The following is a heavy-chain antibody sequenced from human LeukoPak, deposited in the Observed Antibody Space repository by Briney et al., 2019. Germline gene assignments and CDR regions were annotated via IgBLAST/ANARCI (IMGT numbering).Heavy chain of an antibody. CDR2: MNPNSGNT. CDR1: GCTFTSYD. Sequence: ASVKVSCKASGCTFTSYDINWVRQATGQGLEWMGWMNPNSGNTGYAQKFQGRVTISKNTSISTAYMELSSLRSEDTAVYYCARGLQGYCSGGSCDTYYYYYYGMDVWGQGTTVTVSS. CDR3: ARGLQGYCSGGSCDTYYYYYYGMDV. J-gene: IGHJ6*02. V-gene: IGHV1-8*03. D-gene: IGHD2-15*01.